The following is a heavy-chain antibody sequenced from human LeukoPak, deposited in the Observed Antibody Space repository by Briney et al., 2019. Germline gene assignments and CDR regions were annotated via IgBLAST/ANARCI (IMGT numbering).Heavy chain of an antibody. D-gene: IGHD3-22*01. Sequence: SVKVSCKASGGTFSSYAISWVRQAPGQGLEWMGRIIPIFGTANYAQKFQGRVTTTTDESTSTAYMELSSLRSEDTAVYYCARAAAGYYDSSGYYFFDYWGQGTLVTVSS. V-gene: IGHV1-69*05. J-gene: IGHJ4*02. CDR3: ARAAAGYYDSSGYYFFDY. CDR1: GGTFSSYA. CDR2: IIPIFGTA.